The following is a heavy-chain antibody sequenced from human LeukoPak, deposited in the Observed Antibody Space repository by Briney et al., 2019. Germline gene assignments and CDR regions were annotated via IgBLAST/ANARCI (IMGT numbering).Heavy chain of an antibody. V-gene: IGHV1-2*02. Sequence: ASVKVSCKASGYTFTDYYIPWVRQAPGQGLEWMGWINPYTGDTKYAQTFQGRVTMTRDTSINTAYMELTRLTSDDTAVYYCARLFTTTGWGDMGYRGQGTPITVSS. D-gene: IGHD3-22*01. CDR1: GYTFTDYY. CDR2: INPYTGDT. J-gene: IGHJ4*02. CDR3: ARLFTTTGWGDMGY.